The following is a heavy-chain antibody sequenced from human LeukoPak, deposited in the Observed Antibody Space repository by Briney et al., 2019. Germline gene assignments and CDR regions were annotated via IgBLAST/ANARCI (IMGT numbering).Heavy chain of an antibody. CDR2: INHSGST. CDR1: GGSFSGYY. J-gene: IGHJ4*02. D-gene: IGHD1-26*01. Sequence: SETLSLTCAVYGGSFSGYYWSWIRQPPGKGLEWIGEINHSGSTNYNPSLKSRVTISVDTSKNQFSLKLSSVTAADTAVYYRARDTGVGAIGGEFDYWGQGTLVTVSS. V-gene: IGHV4-34*01. CDR3: ARDTGVGAIGGEFDY.